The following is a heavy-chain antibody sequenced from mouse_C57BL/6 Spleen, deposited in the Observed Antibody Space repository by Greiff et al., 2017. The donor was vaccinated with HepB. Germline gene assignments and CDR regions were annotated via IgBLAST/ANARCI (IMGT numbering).Heavy chain of an antibody. Sequence: EVKLVESGPGLVKPSQSLSLTCSVTGYSITSGYYWNWIRQVPGNKLEWMGYISYDGSNNYKPSLKNRISITRDTSKNQFFLKLNSVTTEDTATYYCAREWGSPYAMDYWGQGTTLTVSS. CDR2: ISYDGSN. V-gene: IGHV3-6*01. D-gene: IGHD6-5*01. CDR3: AREWGSPYAMDY. CDR1: GYSITSGYY. J-gene: IGHJ2*01.